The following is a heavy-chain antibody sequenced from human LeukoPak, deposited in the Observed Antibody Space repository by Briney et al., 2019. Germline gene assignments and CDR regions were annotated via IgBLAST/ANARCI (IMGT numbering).Heavy chain of an antibody. CDR1: GYSFTDYY. CDR3: ARADRLDGGPYLIGP. Sequence: EASVPVSYKTSGYSFTDYYMHWVRQAPGQGLEWMGWIIPNSGGTSSAQKFQGRITMTRDTSIATVYVEVSWLTSDDTAIYYCARADRLDGGPYLIGPWGQRTLVTVSS. V-gene: IGHV1-2*02. D-gene: IGHD2-21*01. J-gene: IGHJ5*02. CDR2: IIPNSGGT.